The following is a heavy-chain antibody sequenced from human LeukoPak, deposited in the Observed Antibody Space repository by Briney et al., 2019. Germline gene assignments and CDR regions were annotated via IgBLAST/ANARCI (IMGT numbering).Heavy chain of an antibody. CDR3: ARGRRYSSSWTPFDD. CDR1: GGSFSGYY. CDR2: INHSGST. J-gene: IGHJ4*02. D-gene: IGHD6-13*01. V-gene: IGHV4-34*01. Sequence: SETLSLTCAVYGGSFSGYYWSWIRQPPGKGLEWIGEINHSGSTNYNPSLKSRVTISVDTSKNQFSLKLSSVTAADTAVYYCARGRRYSSSWTPFDDGGQGTLVTVSS.